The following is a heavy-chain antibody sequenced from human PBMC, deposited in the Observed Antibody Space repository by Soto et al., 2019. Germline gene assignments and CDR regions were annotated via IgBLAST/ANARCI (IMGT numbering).Heavy chain of an antibody. D-gene: IGHD3-10*01. V-gene: IGHV3-30*18. Sequence: PGESLRLSCAASGFTFNYFVMHWVRQAPGKGLEWVAVTSYNGSVTYYADSVKGRFTVSRDDSKNALYLQMDSLRGEDTAVYSCAKGLRVASIRVYSYYGMDVWGHGTTVTVSS. CDR2: TSYNGSVT. CDR3: AKGLRVASIRVYSYYGMDV. J-gene: IGHJ6*02. CDR1: GFTFNYFV.